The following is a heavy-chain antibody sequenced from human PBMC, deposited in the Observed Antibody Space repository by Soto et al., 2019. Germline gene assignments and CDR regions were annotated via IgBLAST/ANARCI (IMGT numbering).Heavy chain of an antibody. D-gene: IGHD2-15*01. V-gene: IGHV1-69*06. CDR3: ARAASPPLPEYCSGGSCYGAFDI. J-gene: IGHJ3*02. CDR1: GGTFSSYA. Sequence: QVQLVQSGAEVKKPGSSVKVSCKASGGTFSSYAISWVRQAPGQGLEWMGGIIPIFGTANYAQKFQGRVTITADKSTSTAYMELSSLRSEDTAVYYCARAASPPLPEYCSGGSCYGAFDIWGQGTMVTVSS. CDR2: IIPIFGTA.